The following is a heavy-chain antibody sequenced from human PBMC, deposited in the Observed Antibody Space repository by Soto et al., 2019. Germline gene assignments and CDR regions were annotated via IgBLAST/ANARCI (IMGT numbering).Heavy chain of an antibody. D-gene: IGHD2-8*01. CDR1: GFSLTTSGVG. CDR3: AHRLYASSDDAFDM. Sequence: QITLKESGPTLVKPTQTLTLTCTFSGFSLTTSGVGVGWIRQPPGKALEWLAHIYWDDEKRYSPSLQSRLTITKDTSKNQVDLTVTNINPAETGTYYGAHRLYASSDDAFDMWGHGTMVYVSS. CDR2: IYWDDEK. V-gene: IGHV2-5*02. J-gene: IGHJ3*02.